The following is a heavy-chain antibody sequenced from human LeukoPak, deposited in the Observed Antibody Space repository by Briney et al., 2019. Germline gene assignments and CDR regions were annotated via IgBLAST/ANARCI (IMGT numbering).Heavy chain of an antibody. CDR3: ARGGGPTYYYDSSGPDY. CDR1: GYTFTGYY. CDR2: INPNSGGT. J-gene: IGHJ4*02. D-gene: IGHD3-22*01. V-gene: IGHV1-2*02. Sequence: ASVKVPCKASGYTFTGYYMHWVRQAPGQGLEWMGWINPNSGGTNYTQKFQGRVTMTRDTSISTAYMVLSRLRSDDTAVYYCARGGGPTYYYDSSGPDYWGQGTLVTVSS.